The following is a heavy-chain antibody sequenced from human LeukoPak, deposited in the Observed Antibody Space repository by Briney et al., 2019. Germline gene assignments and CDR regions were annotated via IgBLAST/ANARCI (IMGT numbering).Heavy chain of an antibody. CDR1: GFTFSSYS. CDR2: ISSDSSYI. Sequence: GGSLRLSCVVSGFTFSSYSMNWVRQAPGKGLEWVSSISSDSSYIYYADSVKGRFTISRDNAKNSLYLQMNSLRAEDTAVYYCAGDLGYCSSSSCYTSTFDIWGQGTMVTVSS. J-gene: IGHJ3*02. V-gene: IGHV3-21*01. CDR3: AGDLGYCSSSSCYTSTFDI. D-gene: IGHD2-2*02.